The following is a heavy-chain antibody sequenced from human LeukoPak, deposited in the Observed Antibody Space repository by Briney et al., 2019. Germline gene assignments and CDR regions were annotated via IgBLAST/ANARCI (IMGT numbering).Heavy chain of an antibody. CDR2: INPNSGGT. J-gene: IGHJ4*03. CDR1: GYTFTGYY. CDR3: ARMGFGDSGSWSDYFDY. D-gene: IGHD6-13*01. V-gene: IGHV1-2*02. Sequence: ASVKVSCKASGYTFTGYYMHWVRQAPGQGLEWMGLINPNSGGTNYAQKFQGRVTMPRDTSLSTAYMALSRLRSDDTAVYYCARMGFGDSGSWSDYFDYWGQGTMVTVSS.